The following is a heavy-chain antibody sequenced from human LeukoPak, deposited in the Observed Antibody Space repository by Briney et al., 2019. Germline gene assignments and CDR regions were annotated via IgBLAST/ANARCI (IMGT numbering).Heavy chain of an antibody. CDR2: IYSDGVT. CDR1: GFTVSDNY. V-gene: IGHV3-66*02. J-gene: IGHJ5*01. Sequence: PGGSLRLSCAASGFTVSDNYMSWVRQAPGRGLEWASLIYSDGVTYYGDSVKGRFTISRDNSKNTLYLQMNSLTPEDTAVYYCARDRAGTQTWVEFDSWGQGTLVTASS. CDR3: ARDRAGTQTWVEFDS. D-gene: IGHD3-10*01.